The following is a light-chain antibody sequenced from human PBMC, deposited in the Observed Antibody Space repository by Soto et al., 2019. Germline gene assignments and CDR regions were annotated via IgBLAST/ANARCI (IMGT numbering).Light chain of an antibody. J-gene: IGKJ1*01. CDR2: DAS. CDR1: QSCRNS. V-gene: IGKV1-5*01. Sequence: DLQMTQSPSTLSASVGDRVTLTCRASQSCRNSLAWYQQKAGNAPTLLIYDASTLQSGVPSRFSGSGSGTEFSLTISSLQPEDFATYYCLCYITYPWTFGQGTKVDIK. CDR3: LCYITYPWT.